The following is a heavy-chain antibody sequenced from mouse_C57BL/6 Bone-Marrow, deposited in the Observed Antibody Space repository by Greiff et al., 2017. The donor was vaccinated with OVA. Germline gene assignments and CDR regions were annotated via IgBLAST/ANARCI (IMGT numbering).Heavy chain of an antibody. J-gene: IGHJ2*01. CDR2: IDPSDSYT. D-gene: IGHD1-1*01. Sequence: VQLQQPGAELVKPGASVKLSCKASGYTFTSYWMQWVKQRPGQGLEWIGEIDPSDSYTNYNQKFKGKATLTVDTSSSTAYMQLSSLTSEDTDVYYYASEGISTAVDYWGQGNTLTVSA. V-gene: IGHV1-50*01. CDR1: GYTFTSYW. CDR3: ASEGISTAVDY.